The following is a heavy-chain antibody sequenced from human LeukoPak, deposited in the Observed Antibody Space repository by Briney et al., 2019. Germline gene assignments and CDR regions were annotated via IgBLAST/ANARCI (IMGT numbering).Heavy chain of an antibody. V-gene: IGHV3-53*01. CDR3: ARDLGRYYYDSSGYYFES. J-gene: IGHJ4*02. D-gene: IGHD3-22*01. CDR1: GFSVSTNY. CDR2: IYSDGST. Sequence: GGSLRLSCAASGFSVSTNYMSWVRQAPGKGLEWVSVIYSDGSTYYADSVKGRFTISRDNSKNTLYLQMNSLRAEDTAVYYCARDLGRYYYDSSGYYFESWGQGTLVTVSS.